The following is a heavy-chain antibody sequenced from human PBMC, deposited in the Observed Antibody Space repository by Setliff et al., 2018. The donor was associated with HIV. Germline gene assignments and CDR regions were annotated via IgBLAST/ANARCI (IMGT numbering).Heavy chain of an antibody. V-gene: IGHV4-61*09. CDR3: ARDYAGYMDY. Sequence: SETLSLTCTVSGGSVSGDSYYWSWIRQPAGKGLEWIGHINTSARTNYNPSLKSRVTISVDTSKNQFSLKRSSVAAADTVVYYCARDYAGYMDYWGEGTLVTVSS. CDR2: INTSART. CDR1: GGSVSGDSYY. J-gene: IGHJ4*02. D-gene: IGHD5-18*01.